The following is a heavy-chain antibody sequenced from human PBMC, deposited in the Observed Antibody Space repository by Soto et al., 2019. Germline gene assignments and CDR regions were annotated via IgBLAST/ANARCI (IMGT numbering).Heavy chain of an antibody. CDR1: GRTFSSYV. Sequence: DGWRRLSCAAAGRTFSSYVMSWVRQAPGKGLEGVSAISGSGGRTNYADSVKGRCTISRDNSKNMLYLQMNSLRADDTAVYFCAKSCFAKPYYVMDVWGQGTTVTVSS. CDR2: ISGSGGRT. V-gene: IGHV3-23*01. J-gene: IGHJ6*02. CDR3: AKSCFAKPYYVMDV. D-gene: IGHD2-21*01.